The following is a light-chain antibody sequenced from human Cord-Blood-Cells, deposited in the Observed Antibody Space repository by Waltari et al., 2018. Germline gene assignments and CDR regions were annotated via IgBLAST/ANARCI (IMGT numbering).Light chain of an antibody. CDR2: EGS. J-gene: IGLJ3*02. CDR3: CSYAGSSTWV. CDR1: SSDVGSYNL. Sequence: QSALTQPASVSGSPGPSITISCTGTSSDVGSYNLLSWYQQHQGKAPKLMIYEGSKRPSGVSNRFSGSKSGNTASLTISGLQAEDEADYYCCSYAGSSTWVFGGGTKLTVL. V-gene: IGLV2-23*01.